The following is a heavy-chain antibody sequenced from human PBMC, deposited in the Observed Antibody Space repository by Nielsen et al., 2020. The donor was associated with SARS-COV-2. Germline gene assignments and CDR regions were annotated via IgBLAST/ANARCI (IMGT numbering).Heavy chain of an antibody. V-gene: IGHV1-69*04. Sequence: SVKVSCKASGGTFSSYAISWVRQAPGQGLEWMGRIIPILGIANYAQKFQGRVTITADKSTSTAYMELSSLRSEDTVVYYCARSRGYSYGPNLDYWGQGTLVTVSS. CDR1: GGTFSSYA. CDR3: ARSRGYSYGPNLDY. J-gene: IGHJ4*02. CDR2: IIPILGIA. D-gene: IGHD5-18*01.